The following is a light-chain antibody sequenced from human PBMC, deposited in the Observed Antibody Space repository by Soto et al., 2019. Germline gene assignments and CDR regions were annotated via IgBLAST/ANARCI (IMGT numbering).Light chain of an antibody. CDR2: GAS. J-gene: IGKJ1*01. CDR1: QSVTSSY. Sequence: EIVLTQSPGTLSLSPGERATLSCRASQSVTSSYLAWYQQKPGQAPRRLIYGASIRATGIPDRFSGSGSGTDFTLTISRLEPEDFALYSCQQYHSSPLTFGQGTKVDIK. V-gene: IGKV3-20*01. CDR3: QQYHSSPLT.